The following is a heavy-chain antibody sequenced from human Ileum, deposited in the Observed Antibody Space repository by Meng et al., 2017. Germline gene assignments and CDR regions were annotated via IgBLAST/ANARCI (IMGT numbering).Heavy chain of an antibody. J-gene: IGHJ4*02. D-gene: IGHD2-2*02. Sequence: QVQLQVSGPGLVKPSETLSLTCTVSGGSISCSYWSWIRQFPGKGLEWIGYTYYSGTTNYNPSLRGRVTMSVDTSRAQFSLKLTSVTAADTAIYYCARGKAIPDFWGQGTLVTVSS. CDR1: GGSISCSY. CDR2: TYYSGTT. V-gene: IGHV4-59*08. CDR3: ARGKAIPDF.